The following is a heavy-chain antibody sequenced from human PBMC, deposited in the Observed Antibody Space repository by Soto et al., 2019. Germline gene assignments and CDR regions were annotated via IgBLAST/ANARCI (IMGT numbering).Heavy chain of an antibody. CDR3: ATFLTATGPGWGWDSEY. D-gene: IGHD3-10*01. CDR1: GFNFNNYA. J-gene: IGHJ4*02. CDR2: ISSSGGTT. V-gene: IGHV3-23*01. Sequence: GGSLRLSCATSGFNFNNYAMSWVRQAPGERLEWVSFISSSGGTTYYADSAKGRFTISRDNSRNTVFLQMNTLGAEDTAIYYCATFLTATGPGWGWDSEYWGQGARVTVSS.